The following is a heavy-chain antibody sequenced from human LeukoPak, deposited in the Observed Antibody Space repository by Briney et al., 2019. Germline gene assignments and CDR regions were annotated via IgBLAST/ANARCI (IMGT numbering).Heavy chain of an antibody. J-gene: IGHJ4*02. D-gene: IGHD5/OR15-5a*01. CDR2: ISYDGSDK. Sequence: GGSLRLSCAASGFTFSSYGMHWVRQAPGKGLEWVAVISYDGSDKYYADSVKGRFTISRDNSKNTLYLQMNSLRAEDTAVYYCAKEGAILRGYSVTFFDYWGQGTLVTVSS. V-gene: IGHV3-30*18. CDR1: GFTFSSYG. CDR3: AKEGAILRGYSVTFFDY.